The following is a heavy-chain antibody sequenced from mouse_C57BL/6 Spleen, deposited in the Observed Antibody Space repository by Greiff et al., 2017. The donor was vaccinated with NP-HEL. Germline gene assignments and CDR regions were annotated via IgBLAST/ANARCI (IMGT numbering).Heavy chain of an antibody. V-gene: IGHV1-81*01. CDR1: GYTFTSYG. J-gene: IGHJ2*01. CDR2: IYPRSGNT. CDR3: ARGAYDGYPYYFDY. Sequence: VKLQESGAELARPGASVKLSCKASGYTFTSYGISWVKQRTGQGLEWIGEIYPRSGNTYYNEKFKGKATLTADKSSSTAYMELRSLTSEDSAVYFCARGAYDGYPYYFDYWGQGTTLTVSS. D-gene: IGHD2-3*01.